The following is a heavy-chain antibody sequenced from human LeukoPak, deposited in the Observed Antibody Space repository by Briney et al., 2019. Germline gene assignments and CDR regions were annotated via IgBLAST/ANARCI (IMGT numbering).Heavy chain of an antibody. V-gene: IGHV3-64D*06. CDR3: ARSSDSCSSTSCYASYYYYGMDV. D-gene: IGHD2-2*01. Sequence: GGSLRLSCSVSGFTISSYAMHWVRQAPGKGLEYVSSISSDGGSTFYADSVKGRFTISRDNSKNTLSLQMSSLRTEDTAVYYCARSSDSCSSTSCYASYYYYGMDVWGQGTTVTVSS. J-gene: IGHJ6*02. CDR1: GFTISSYA. CDR2: ISSDGGST.